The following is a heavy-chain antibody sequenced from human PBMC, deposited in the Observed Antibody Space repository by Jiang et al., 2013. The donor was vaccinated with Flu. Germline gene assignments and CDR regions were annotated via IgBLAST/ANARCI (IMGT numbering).Heavy chain of an antibody. D-gene: IGHD6-19*01. J-gene: IGHJ4*02. CDR1: GYTFTSYY. Sequence: GYTFTSYYMHWVRQAPGQGLEWMGIINPSGGSTSYAQKFQGRVTMTRDTSTSTVYMELSSLRSEDTAVYYCARGGVADRFDYWGQGTLVTVSS. V-gene: IGHV1-46*01. CDR2: INPSGGST. CDR3: ARGGVADRFDY.